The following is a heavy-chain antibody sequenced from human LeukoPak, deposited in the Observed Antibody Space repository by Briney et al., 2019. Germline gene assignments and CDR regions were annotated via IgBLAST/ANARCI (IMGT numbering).Heavy chain of an antibody. J-gene: IGHJ4*02. CDR1: GFTFSSYS. CDR3: ARDRVSYSSSWVFDY. V-gene: IGHV3-21*01. D-gene: IGHD6-13*01. CDR2: ISSSSSYI. Sequence: GGSLRLSRAASGFTFSSYSMNWVRQAPGKGLEWVSSISSSSSYIYYADSVKGRFTISRDNAKNSLYLQMNSLRAEDTAVYYCARDRVSYSSSWVFDYWGQGTLVTVSS.